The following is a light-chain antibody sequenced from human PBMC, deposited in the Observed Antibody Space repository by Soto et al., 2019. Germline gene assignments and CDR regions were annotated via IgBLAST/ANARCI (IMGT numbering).Light chain of an antibody. CDR1: QSVSSNY. CDR2: GAS. J-gene: IGKJ1*01. Sequence: EIVLTQSPGTLSLSPGERATLSCRASQSVSSNYLAWYQQKSGQAPRLLIYGASSRATGIPDRFSGSVSGTDFTLAISRLEPEDFAVYYCQQYGGSPRTFGQGTKV. V-gene: IGKV3-20*01. CDR3: QQYGGSPRT.